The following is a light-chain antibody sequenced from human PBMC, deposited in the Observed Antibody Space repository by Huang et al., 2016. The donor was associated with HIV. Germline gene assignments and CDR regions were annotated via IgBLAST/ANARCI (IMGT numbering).Light chain of an antibody. CDR1: QSIGDH. CDR3: QQYHDWPWT. J-gene: IGKJ1*01. V-gene: IGKV3-15*01. Sequence: EIIMTQSPVAVSVSPGKRVSLSCGASQSIGDHLAWYQQKVGQSPTRLIYDGSLQGTDISTRFRDTGSGTDFTLIINNIQSEDFALYYCQQYHDWPWTFGQGTRV. CDR2: DGS.